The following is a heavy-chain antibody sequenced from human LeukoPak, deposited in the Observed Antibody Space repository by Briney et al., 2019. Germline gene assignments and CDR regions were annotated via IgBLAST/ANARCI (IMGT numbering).Heavy chain of an antibody. J-gene: IGHJ4*02. CDR3: AKAPVTSCRGAYCYPFDS. V-gene: IGHV3-23*01. CDR2: ISDSGAHT. CDR1: GFTFSSYA. Sequence: PGGSLRLSCAASGFTFSSYAMSWVRQAPGKGLEWVSAISDSGAHTYYTDSVKGRYTISRDNSKNTLYLQMNSLRAEDAAVYFCAKAPVTSCRGAYCYPFDSWGQGTLVTVSS. D-gene: IGHD2-21*01.